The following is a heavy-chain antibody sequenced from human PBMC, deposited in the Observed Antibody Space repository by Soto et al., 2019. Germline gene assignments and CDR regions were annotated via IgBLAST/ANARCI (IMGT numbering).Heavy chain of an antibody. CDR1: EGTSGGFG. D-gene: IGHD1-26*01. CDR2: ISYDGSNK. Sequence: VPCTASEGTSGGFGMRWISQTPGKGLEWVAVISYDGSNKYYADSVKGRFTISRDNSKNTLYLQMNSLRAEDTAVFYCASYVRRSGGYGMDFWGQGTTVTVFS. J-gene: IGHJ6*02. V-gene: IGHV3-30*03. CDR3: ASYVRRSGGYGMDF.